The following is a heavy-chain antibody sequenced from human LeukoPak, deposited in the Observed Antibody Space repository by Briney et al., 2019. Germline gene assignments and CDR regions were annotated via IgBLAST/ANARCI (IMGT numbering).Heavy chain of an antibody. Sequence: GGSLRLSCAASEFTFSTYAMHWVRQAPGQGLEWMGWINPNSGGTNYAQKFQGRVTMTRDTSISTAYMELSRLRSDDTAVYYCARDRGNYYYDSSGYYPYNWFDPWGQGTLVTVSS. CDR3: ARDRGNYYYDSSGYYPYNWFDP. V-gene: IGHV1-2*02. J-gene: IGHJ5*02. CDR1: EFTFSTYA. D-gene: IGHD3-22*01. CDR2: INPNSGGT.